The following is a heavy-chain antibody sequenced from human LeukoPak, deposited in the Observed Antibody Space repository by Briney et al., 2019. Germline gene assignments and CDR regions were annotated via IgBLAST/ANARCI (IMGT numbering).Heavy chain of an antibody. J-gene: IGHJ4*02. CDR2: MNPNSGNT. V-gene: IGHV1-8*01. CDR3: ARADYDSSGSTRKQIDY. CDR1: GYTLTSYD. Sequence: GASVKVSCKASGYTLTSYDINWVRQATGQGLEWMGWMNPNSGNTGYAQKFQGRVTMTRNTSISTAYMELSSLRSEDTAVYYCARADYDSSGSTRKQIDYWGQGTLVTVSS. D-gene: IGHD3-22*01.